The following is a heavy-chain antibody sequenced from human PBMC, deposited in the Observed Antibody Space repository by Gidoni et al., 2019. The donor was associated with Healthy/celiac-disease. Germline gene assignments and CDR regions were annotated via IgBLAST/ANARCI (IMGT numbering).Heavy chain of an antibody. V-gene: IGHV3-33*01. CDR3: ARYGTEKDAFDI. J-gene: IGHJ3*02. Sequence: QVQLVESGGGVVEPGRSLRLSCAAAGVTFSSYGMHWVRQAPGKGLEWVAVIWYDGSNKYYSDSVKGLFTISRDNSKNTLYLQMNRLRAEDTAVYYCARYGTEKDAFDIWGQGTMVTVSS. CDR2: IWYDGSNK. D-gene: IGHD1-26*01. CDR1: GVTFSSYG.